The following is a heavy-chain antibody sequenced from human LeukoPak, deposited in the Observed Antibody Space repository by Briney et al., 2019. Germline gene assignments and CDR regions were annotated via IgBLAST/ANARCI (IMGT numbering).Heavy chain of an antibody. Sequence: GGSLRLSCAASGFTNSSYSMNLVRQAPGKGLEWVSYISSSSSTIYYTDSVKGRFTISRDNAKNSLYLQMNSLRDEDTAVYYCASLRFYGDYADYWGQGTLVTVSS. CDR2: ISSSSSTI. V-gene: IGHV3-48*02. D-gene: IGHD4-17*01. CDR3: ASLRFYGDYADY. J-gene: IGHJ4*02. CDR1: GFTNSSYS.